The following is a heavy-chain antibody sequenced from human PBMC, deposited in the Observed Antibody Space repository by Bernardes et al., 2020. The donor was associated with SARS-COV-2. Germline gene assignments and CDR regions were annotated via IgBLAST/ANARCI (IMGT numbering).Heavy chain of an antibody. V-gene: IGHV3-7*03. CDR3: AKGLQVGRGVEGS. J-gene: IGHJ4*02. Sequence: GGFPEISWGASGFTFNKFWIDWGRQGSGKGVEVVAQNKPDGSERNYVDSVKGRFVISRDNAKKSLYLQIGSLRAEDTAVYYCAKGLQVGRGVEGSWGQGTLVTVSS. D-gene: IGHD3-10*01. CDR2: NKPDGSER. CDR1: GFTFNKFW.